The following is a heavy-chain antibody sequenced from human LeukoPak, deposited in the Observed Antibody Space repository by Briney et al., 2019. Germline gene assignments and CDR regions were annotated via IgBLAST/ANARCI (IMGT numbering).Heavy chain of an antibody. Sequence: PGGSLRLSCAASGFTFSSYAMSWVRQAPGKGLEWVSAISGSGGSTYYADSVKGRFTISRDNSKNTLYLQMNSLRVEDTAVYYCASALNIWEMATRGYPYYYGMDVWGQGTTVTVSS. V-gene: IGHV3-23*01. D-gene: IGHD5-24*01. CDR1: GFTFSSYA. CDR2: ISGSGGST. J-gene: IGHJ6*02. CDR3: ASALNIWEMATRGYPYYYGMDV.